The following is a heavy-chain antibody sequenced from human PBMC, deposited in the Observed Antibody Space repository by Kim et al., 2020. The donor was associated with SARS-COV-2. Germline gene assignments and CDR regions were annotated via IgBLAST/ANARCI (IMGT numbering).Heavy chain of an antibody. CDR1: GGSISSSSYY. D-gene: IGHD3-10*01. V-gene: IGHV4-39*01. CDR2: IYYSGST. Sequence: SETLSLTCTVSGGSISSSSYYWGWIRQPPGKGLEWIGSIYYSGSTYYNPSLKSRVTISVDTSKNQFSLKLSSVTAADTAVYYCASQRFPYYYGSGSYRNWFDPWGQGTLVTVSS. J-gene: IGHJ5*02. CDR3: ASQRFPYYYGSGSYRNWFDP.